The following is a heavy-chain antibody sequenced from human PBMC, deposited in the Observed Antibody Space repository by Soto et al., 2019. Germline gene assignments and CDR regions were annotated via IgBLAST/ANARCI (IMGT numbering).Heavy chain of an antibody. D-gene: IGHD6-6*01. J-gene: IGHJ6*01. V-gene: IGHV3-30*03. CDR3: ATLSSSVDTYYYYDMDY. CDR1: GFTFSSYG. Sequence: GGSPRLSCAASGFTFSSYGMHWVRQAPGKGLEWVAVISYDGSNKYYADSVKGRFTISRDNSKNTLYLQMHSLRAEAMAVYYFATLSSSVDTYYYYDMDYSGQGTTRTVSS. CDR2: ISYDGSNK.